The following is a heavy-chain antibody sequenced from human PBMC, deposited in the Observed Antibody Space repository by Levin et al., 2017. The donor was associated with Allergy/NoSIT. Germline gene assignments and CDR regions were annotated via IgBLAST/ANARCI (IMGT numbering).Heavy chain of an antibody. Sequence: GGSLRLSCAASGFTFSSYWMSWVRQAPGKGLEWVANIKQDGSEKYYVDSVKGRFTISRDNAKNSLYLQMNSLRAEDTAVYYCAREGLMVYAVMYYYDGMDVWGQGTTVTVSS. V-gene: IGHV3-7*01. J-gene: IGHJ6*02. CDR2: IKQDGSEK. D-gene: IGHD2-8*01. CDR1: GFTFSSYW. CDR3: AREGLMVYAVMYYYDGMDV.